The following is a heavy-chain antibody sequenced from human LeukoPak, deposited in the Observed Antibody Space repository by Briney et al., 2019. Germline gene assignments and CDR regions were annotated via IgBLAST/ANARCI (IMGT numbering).Heavy chain of an antibody. V-gene: IGHV3-64D*06. Sequence: GACLRLSPSASGFTFRTDVMYCVWQSPGGGLGNVSAISGDGYSTYADSVKGRFTISRDNSKNTLYLQMSSLRAEDTAVYYCVKAQGYCSGGTCYFDYWGQGTLVTVSS. CDR2: ISGDGYST. CDR3: VKAQGYCSGGTCYFDY. D-gene: IGHD2-15*01. CDR1: GFTFRTDV. J-gene: IGHJ4*02.